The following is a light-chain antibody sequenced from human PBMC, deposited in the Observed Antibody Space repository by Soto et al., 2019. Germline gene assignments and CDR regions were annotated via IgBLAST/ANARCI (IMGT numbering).Light chain of an antibody. CDR2: GAS. J-gene: IGKJ4*01. CDR3: QQYGSSSPT. Sequence: EIVLTQSPGTLSLSPGERATLSCRASQSVSSNYLAWYQQKPGQAPRLLILGASSRATGIPDRFSGSGSGTDFTLTISRLEPGDFAVYYCQQYGSSSPTFGGGTKVEIK. V-gene: IGKV3-20*01. CDR1: QSVSSNY.